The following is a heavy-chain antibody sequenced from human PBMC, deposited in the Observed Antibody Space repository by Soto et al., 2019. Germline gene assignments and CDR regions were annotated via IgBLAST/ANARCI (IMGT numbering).Heavy chain of an antibody. CDR3: ARDPRTTVTKRQNHKFDY. CDR2: ISYDGSNK. V-gene: IGHV3-30-3*01. J-gene: IGHJ4*02. CDR1: GFTFSSYA. Sequence: VQLVESGGGVVQPGRSLRLSCAASGFTFSSYAMHWVRQAPGKGLEWVAVISYDGSNKYYADSVKGRFTISRDNSKNTLYLQMNSLRAEDTAVYYCARDPRTTVTKRQNHKFDYWGQGTLVTVSS. D-gene: IGHD4-17*01.